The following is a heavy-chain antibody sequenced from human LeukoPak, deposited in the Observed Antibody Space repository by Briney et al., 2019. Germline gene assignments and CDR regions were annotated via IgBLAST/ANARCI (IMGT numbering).Heavy chain of an antibody. V-gene: IGHV3-9*01. CDR1: GFTFDDYA. D-gene: IGHD2-2*01. Sequence: PGGSLRLSCAASGFTFDDYAMHWVRQAPGKGLEWVSGISWNSGSIGYADSVKGRFTISRDNAKNSLYLQMNSLRAEDTALYYCAKGISRWTPISDHWGQGTLVTVSS. J-gene: IGHJ4*02. CDR3: AKGISRWTPISDH. CDR2: ISWNSGSI.